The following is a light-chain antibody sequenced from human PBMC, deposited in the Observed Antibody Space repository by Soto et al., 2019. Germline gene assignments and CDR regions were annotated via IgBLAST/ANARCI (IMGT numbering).Light chain of an antibody. CDR2: EVY. J-gene: IGLJ1*01. CDR1: SSDIGAYDY. Sequence: QSALTQPASLSGSPGQSITISCTGTSSDIGAYDYVSWLRQPPGKAPKHMSSEVYNRASGVSNRFSCSTSGNTAYLPISGRQVEDEAEYFCFSFSTPSTHVFGTGTKGTVL. V-gene: IGLV2-14*01. CDR3: FSFSTPSTHV.